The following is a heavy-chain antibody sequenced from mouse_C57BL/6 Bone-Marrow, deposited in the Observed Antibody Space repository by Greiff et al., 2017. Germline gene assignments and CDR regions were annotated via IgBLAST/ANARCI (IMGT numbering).Heavy chain of an antibody. Sequence: EVKLVESGPELVKPGASVKMSCKASGYTFTDYNMHWVKQSHGKSLEWIGYINPNNGGTSYNEKFKGKATLTVNKSSSTAYMGLRSLTSEDYAVYNFARGGTGTDYWGQGTTLTVSS. V-gene: IGHV1-22*01. J-gene: IGHJ2*01. D-gene: IGHD4-1*01. CDR2: INPNNGGT. CDR3: ARGGTGTDY. CDR1: GYTFTDYN.